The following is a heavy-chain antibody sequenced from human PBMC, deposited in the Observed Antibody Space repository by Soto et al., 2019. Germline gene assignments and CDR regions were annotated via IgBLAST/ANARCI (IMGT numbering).Heavy chain of an antibody. D-gene: IGHD6-13*01. CDR3: ARDPPLRDSSSWTVLKYYYYYGMDV. CDR2: ISYDGSNK. Sequence: PGGSLRLSCAASGFTFSSYAMHWVRQAPGKGLEWVAVISYDGSNKYYADSVKGRFTISRDNSKNTLYLQMNSLRAEDTAVYYCARDPPLRDSSSWTVLKYYYYYGMDVWGQGTTVTVSS. V-gene: IGHV3-30-3*01. J-gene: IGHJ6*02. CDR1: GFTFSSYA.